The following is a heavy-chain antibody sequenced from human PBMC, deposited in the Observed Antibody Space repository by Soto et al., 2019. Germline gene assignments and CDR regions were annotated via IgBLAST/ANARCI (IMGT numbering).Heavy chain of an antibody. CDR2: INPNSGGT. D-gene: IGHD4-17*01. CDR3: ARDYGDYVFDY. CDR1: GYTFTGYY. V-gene: IGHV1-2*04. Sequence: QVQLVQSGAEVQKPGASVKVSCKASGYTFTGYYMHWVRQAPGQGLEWMGWINPNSGGTNYAQTFQGWVTMTRDTSISTAYMELSRLRSDDTAVYYCARDYGDYVFDYWGQGTLVTVSS. J-gene: IGHJ4*02.